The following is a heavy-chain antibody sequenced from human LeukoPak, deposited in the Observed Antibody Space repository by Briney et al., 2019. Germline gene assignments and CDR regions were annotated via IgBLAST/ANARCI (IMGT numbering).Heavy chain of an antibody. D-gene: IGHD6-13*01. J-gene: IGHJ4*02. V-gene: IGHV4-34*01. CDR2: INHSGST. CDR3: ASLSSSWYYDY. CDR1: GGSFSGYY. Sequence: SETLSLTCAVYGGSFSGYYWSWIRQPPGKGLEWIGEINHSGSTNYNPSLKSRVTISVDTSKNQFSLKLSSVTAADTAVYYCASLSSSWYYDYWGQGTLVTVSS.